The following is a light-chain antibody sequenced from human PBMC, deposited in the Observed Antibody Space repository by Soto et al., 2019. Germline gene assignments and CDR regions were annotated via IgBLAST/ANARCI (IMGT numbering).Light chain of an antibody. Sequence: TQFPAILSAFPVEGATLSCRAAQDVTTNLAWYQQKPGQAPRLLIYDASNRATGIPARFSGSGSGTDFTLTISSLEPEDFAVYYCQQRDNWPPWTFGQGTKVDIK. CDR3: QQRDNWPPWT. CDR1: QDVTTN. CDR2: DAS. V-gene: IGKV3-11*01. J-gene: IGKJ1*01.